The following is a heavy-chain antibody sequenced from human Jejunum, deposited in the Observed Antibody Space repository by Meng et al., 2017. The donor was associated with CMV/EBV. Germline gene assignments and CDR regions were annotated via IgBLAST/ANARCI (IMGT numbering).Heavy chain of an antibody. Sequence: ASGFTFISDTMNWVRQAPGKGLEWVSSISSRMAFTYYADSVKGRFTISRDDAQNSVHLQMNSLRVEDTAIYYCVRGSDFRYGMDIWGQGTLVTVSS. CDR3: VRGSDFRYGMDI. J-gene: IGHJ4*02. CDR2: ISSRMAFT. D-gene: IGHD3-3*01. V-gene: IGHV3-21*01. CDR1: GFTFISDT.